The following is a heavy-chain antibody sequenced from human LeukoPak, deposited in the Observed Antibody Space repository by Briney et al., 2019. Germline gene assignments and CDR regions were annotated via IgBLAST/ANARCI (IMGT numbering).Heavy chain of an antibody. J-gene: IGHJ4*02. CDR2: IRYDGSNK. CDR1: GFTFSSYG. D-gene: IGHD6-19*01. CDR3: AKGHSSGWYYFDY. Sequence: TGGSLRLSCAASGFTFSSYGMHWVRQAPGKGLEWVAFIRYDGSNKYYADSVKGRFTISRDNSKNTLYLQMNSLRAEDTAVYYCAKGHSSGWYYFDYWGQGTLVTVSS. V-gene: IGHV3-30*02.